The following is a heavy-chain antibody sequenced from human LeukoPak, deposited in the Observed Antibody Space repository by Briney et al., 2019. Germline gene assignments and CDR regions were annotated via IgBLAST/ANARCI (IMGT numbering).Heavy chain of an antibody. CDR3: ARVGSGSFDY. CDR1: GGSISSYY. Sequence: SETLSLTCTVSGGSISSYYWSWIRQPPGKGLEWIGYNSYSGNTNYNPSLKSRVTISVDKSKNHFSLNLRSVTAADTAVYYCARVGSGSFDYWGQGTLVTVSS. J-gene: IGHJ4*02. V-gene: IGHV4-59*01. CDR2: NSYSGNT. D-gene: IGHD1-26*01.